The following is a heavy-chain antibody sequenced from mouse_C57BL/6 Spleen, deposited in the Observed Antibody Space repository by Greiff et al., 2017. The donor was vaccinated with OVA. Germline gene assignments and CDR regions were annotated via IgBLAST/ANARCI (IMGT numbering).Heavy chain of an antibody. J-gene: IGHJ1*03. CDR3: ARWGYYLTVDCDV. V-gene: IGHV1-55*01. D-gene: IGHD2-3*01. CDR2: IYPGSGST. Sequence: QVQLQQPGAELVKPGASVKMSCKASGYTFTSYWITWVKQRPGQGLEWIGDIYPGSGSTNYNEKFKSKATLTVDTSSSTAYMQLSSLTSEDSAVYYCARWGYYLTVDCDVWGTGTTVTVSS. CDR1: GYTFTSYW.